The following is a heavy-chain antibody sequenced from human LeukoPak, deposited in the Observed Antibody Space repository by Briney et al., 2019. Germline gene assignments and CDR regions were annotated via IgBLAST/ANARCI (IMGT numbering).Heavy chain of an antibody. V-gene: IGHV3-30-3*01. CDR2: ISYDGSNK. CDR3: ARDPGWRLLEWLLSYGMDV. Sequence: GGSLRLSCAASGFTFSSYAMHWVRQAPGKGLEWVAVISYDGSNKYYADSVKGRFTISRDNSKNTLYLQMNSLRAEDTAVYYCARDPGWRLLEWLLSYGMDVWGQGTTVTVSS. J-gene: IGHJ6*02. D-gene: IGHD3-3*01. CDR1: GFTFSSYA.